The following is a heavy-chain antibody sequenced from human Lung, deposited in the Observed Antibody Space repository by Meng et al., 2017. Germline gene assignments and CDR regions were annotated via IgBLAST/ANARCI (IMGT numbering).Heavy chain of an antibody. CDR3: ASYCRGTSCATY. D-gene: IGHD2-15*01. J-gene: IGHJ4*02. V-gene: IGHV1-2*06. CDR2: VNPNNGGT. Sequence: QVQLVQSGAEVKKPGASVNVPCKASGYTFTGSYMHWVRQAPGQGLEWMGRVNPNNGGTNYAQKFQGRVTMTRDTSISTAYLELSRLTSDDTAVYYCASYCRGTSCATYWGQGSLVTVSS. CDR1: GYTFTGSY.